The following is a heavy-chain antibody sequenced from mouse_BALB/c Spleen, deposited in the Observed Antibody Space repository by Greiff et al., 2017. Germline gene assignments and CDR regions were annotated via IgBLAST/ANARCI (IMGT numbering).Heavy chain of an antibody. V-gene: IGHV2-9*02. CDR1: GFSLTSYG. Sequence: VKVVESGPGLVAPSQSLSITCTVSGFSLTSYGVHWVRQPPGKGLEWLGVIWAGGSTNYNSALMSRLSISKDNSKSQVFLKMNSLQTDDTAMYYCARDRDRYDKYFDYWGQGTTLTVSS. CDR3: ARDRDRYDKYFDY. J-gene: IGHJ2*01. D-gene: IGHD2-14*01. CDR2: IWAGGST.